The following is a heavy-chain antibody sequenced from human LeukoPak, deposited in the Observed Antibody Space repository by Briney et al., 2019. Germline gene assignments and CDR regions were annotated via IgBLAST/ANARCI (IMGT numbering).Heavy chain of an antibody. CDR1: GFTFNSYA. D-gene: IGHD3-22*01. CDR3: ARDDPYYYDSSGYCDY. V-gene: IGHV3-23*01. J-gene: IGHJ4*02. CDR2: MSGSDAGT. Sequence: GGSLRLSCIASGFTFNSYAMSWVRQAPGKGLEWVSAMSGSDAGTYYADSVKGRFTISRDNAKNSLYLQMNSLRAEDTAVYYCARDDPYYYDSSGYCDYWGQGTLVTVSS.